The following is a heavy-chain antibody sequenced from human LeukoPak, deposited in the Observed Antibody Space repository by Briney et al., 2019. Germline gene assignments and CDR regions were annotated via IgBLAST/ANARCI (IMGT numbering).Heavy chain of an antibody. Sequence: PSETLSLTCTVSGGSISSYYWSWIRQPPGKGLEWIGYIYYSGSTNYNPSLKSRVTISVDTSKNQFSLKLSSVTAADTAVYYCARGESVGATNYWGQGTLVTVSS. CDR1: GGSISSYY. CDR2: IYYSGST. CDR3: ARGESVGATNY. V-gene: IGHV4-59*08. D-gene: IGHD1-26*01. J-gene: IGHJ4*02.